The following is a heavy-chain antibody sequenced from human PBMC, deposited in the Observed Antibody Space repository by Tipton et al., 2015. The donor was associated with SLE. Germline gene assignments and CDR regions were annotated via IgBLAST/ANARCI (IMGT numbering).Heavy chain of an antibody. Sequence: QLVQSGAEVKKPGASVKVSCKASGYSFTRHDINWVRQATGQGLEWMGWMNPNSANTGYAQKFQGRVTMTRDTSISTAYMELTSLRSEDTAVYYCARGQEDYIWVCYRYYYYVMDVWGQGTTVTVSS. CDR1: GYSFTRHD. CDR2: MNPNSANT. D-gene: IGHD3-16*02. J-gene: IGHJ6*02. CDR3: ARGQEDYIWVCYRYYYYVMDV. V-gene: IGHV1-8*01.